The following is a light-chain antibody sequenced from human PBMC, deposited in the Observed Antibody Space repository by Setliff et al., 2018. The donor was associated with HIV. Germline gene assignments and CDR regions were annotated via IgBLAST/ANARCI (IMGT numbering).Light chain of an antibody. CDR1: SSDVGSYNL. CDR3: CSYGSSDTFV. CDR2: EVT. Sequence: QSALTQPASVSGSPGQSITISCTGTSSDVGSYNLVSWYQQRPGKAPKLIMYEVTKWPSGISDRFSGSKSGNTASLTISGLQADDEADYYCCSYGSSDTFVFGTGTKVIV. V-gene: IGLV2-23*02. J-gene: IGLJ1*01.